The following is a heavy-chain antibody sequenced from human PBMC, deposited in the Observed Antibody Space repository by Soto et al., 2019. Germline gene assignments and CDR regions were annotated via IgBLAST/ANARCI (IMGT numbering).Heavy chain of an antibody. CDR1: GGTFSTYD. CDR2: IIPLFGTA. V-gene: IGHV1-69*01. J-gene: IGHJ4*02. CDR3: AINEGTDGYKFAY. Sequence: QVQLVQSGAEVKKPGSSVKVSCKASGGTFSTYDICWVRQAPGQGLEWMGGIIPLFGTANYAQKFQGRAPIMADESTRTAYMELRRLRSEDTAVYYCAINEGTDGYKFAYWGQGTLVTVSS. D-gene: IGHD5-12*01.